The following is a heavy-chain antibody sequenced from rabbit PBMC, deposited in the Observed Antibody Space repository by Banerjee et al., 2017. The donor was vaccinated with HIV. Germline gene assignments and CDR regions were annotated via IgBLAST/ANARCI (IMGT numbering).Heavy chain of an antibody. CDR2: INTSSGNT. CDR3: ARDLAGVIGWNFNL. D-gene: IGHD4-1*01. CDR1: GFSFSSYA. V-gene: IGHV1S45*01. Sequence: QEQLVESGGGLVKPEGSLTLTCTASGFSFSSYAMCWVRQAPGKGLEWIGCINTSSGNTVYASWAKGRFTISKTSSTTVTLQMTSLTAADTATYFCARDLAGVIGWNFNLWGPGTLVTVS. J-gene: IGHJ4*01.